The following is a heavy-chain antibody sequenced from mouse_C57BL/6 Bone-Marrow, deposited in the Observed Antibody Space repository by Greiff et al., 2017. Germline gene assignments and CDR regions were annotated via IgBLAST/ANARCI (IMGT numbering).Heavy chain of an antibody. Sequence: EVKLLESGEGLVKPGGSLKLSCAASGFTFSSYAMSWVRQTPEKRLEWVAYISSGGSYIYYADTVKGRFTISRDNARNTLYLQMSSLKSEDTAMYSGTSGLPWLRLVPYYAMDYWGQGTSVTVSS. CDR1: GFTFSSYA. CDR2: ISSGGSYI. CDR3: TSGLPWLRLVPYYAMDY. V-gene: IGHV5-9-1*02. D-gene: IGHD2-2*01. J-gene: IGHJ4*01.